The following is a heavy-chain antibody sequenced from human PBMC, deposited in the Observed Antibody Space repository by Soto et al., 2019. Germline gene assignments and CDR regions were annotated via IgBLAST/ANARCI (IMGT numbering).Heavy chain of an antibody. Sequence: QVQLQESGPILVKPSQTLSLTCTVSGGSISSVYDCWSWIRQSPDKGLEWIGHIYNGGTTYNNPSLTRRLTISVDKSKNQFSLQLRSVTAADTAVYFCARGPSGDKVDFWGQGTLVTVSS. D-gene: IGHD7-27*01. J-gene: IGHJ4*02. V-gene: IGHV4-30-4*01. CDR2: IYNGGTT. CDR1: GGSISSVYDC. CDR3: ARGPSGDKVDF.